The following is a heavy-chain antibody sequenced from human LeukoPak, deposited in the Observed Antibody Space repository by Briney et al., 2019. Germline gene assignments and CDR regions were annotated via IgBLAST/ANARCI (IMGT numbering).Heavy chain of an antibody. CDR3: ARENSGSYYWLVDY. Sequence: SQTLSLTCTVSGGSICSGSYYWSWIRQPAGKGLEWIGRIYTSGSTNYNPSLKSRVTISVDTSKNQFSLKLSSVTAADTAVYYCARENSGSYYWLVDYWGQGTLVTVSS. J-gene: IGHJ4*02. CDR2: IYTSGST. V-gene: IGHV4-61*02. CDR1: GGSICSGSYY. D-gene: IGHD1-26*01.